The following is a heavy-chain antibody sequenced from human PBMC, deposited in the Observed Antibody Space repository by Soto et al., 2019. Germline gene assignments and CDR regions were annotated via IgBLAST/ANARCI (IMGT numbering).Heavy chain of an antibody. CDR2: LIPIFGTA. D-gene: IGHD2-15*01. Sequence: QVQLVQSGAEVKKPGSSVKVSCKASGGTFSSYAISWVRQAPGQGLEWMGGLIPIFGTANYAQKFQGRVTITADESTSTAYMELSSLRSEDTAVYYCARVVYFSGGSCYFGFDYWGQGTLVTVSS. J-gene: IGHJ4*02. CDR3: ARVVYFSGGSCYFGFDY. CDR1: GGTFSSYA. V-gene: IGHV1-69*01.